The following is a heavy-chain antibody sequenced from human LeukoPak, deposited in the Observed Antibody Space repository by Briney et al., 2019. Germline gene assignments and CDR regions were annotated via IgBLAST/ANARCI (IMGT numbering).Heavy chain of an antibody. CDR2: VFYSGST. Sequence: SETLSLTCTVSGGSISSYYWSWIRQPPGRGLEWIGNVFYSGSTYYNPSLESRVTISVDRSKNQFSLKLRSVTAADTAVYYCASYGYSSGYWGQGTLVTVSS. D-gene: IGHD6-19*01. CDR3: ASYGYSSGY. J-gene: IGHJ4*02. CDR1: GGSISSYY. V-gene: IGHV4-59*04.